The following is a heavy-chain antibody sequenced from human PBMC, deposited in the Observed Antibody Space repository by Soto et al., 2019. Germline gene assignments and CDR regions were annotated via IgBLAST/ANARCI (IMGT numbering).Heavy chain of an antibody. CDR3: ARTYYDFWSGYYFDY. D-gene: IGHD3-3*01. CDR2: IYYSGST. Sequence: SETPSLTCTVSGGSISSYYWSWILQPPGKGLEWIGYIYYSGSTNYNPSLKSRVTISVDTSKNQFSLKLSSVTAADTAVYYCARTYYDFWSGYYFDYWGQGTLVTVSS. J-gene: IGHJ4*02. CDR1: GGSISSYY. V-gene: IGHV4-59*01.